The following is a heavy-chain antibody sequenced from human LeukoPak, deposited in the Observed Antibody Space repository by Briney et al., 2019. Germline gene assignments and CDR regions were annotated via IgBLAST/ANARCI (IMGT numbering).Heavy chain of an antibody. CDR1: GGSISTYY. CDR3: ARHDSGSYYY. CDR2: IYKSGSS. J-gene: IGHJ4*02. D-gene: IGHD1-26*01. Sequence: SETLSLTCSVSGGSISTYYWSWIRQSAGKGLEWIGRIYKSGSSNYNPSLKSRVSMSVDSSKNHFSLNLTSVTAEDTAVYYCARHDSGSYYYWGQGTLVTVSS. V-gene: IGHV4-4*07.